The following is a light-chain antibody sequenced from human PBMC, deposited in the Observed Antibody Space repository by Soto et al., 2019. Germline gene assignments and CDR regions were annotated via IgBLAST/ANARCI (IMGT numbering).Light chain of an antibody. CDR2: GAS. CDR3: QQYGSSPFT. V-gene: IGKV3-20*01. Sequence: EIVLTQSPGTLSLSPGERATLSCRASQSVSSNYLAWYQQKPGQAPRLLIYGASSRATGIPDRFSGSGSGTDFTLTISRLEPEAFAVYYCQQYGSSPFTFGGGTKVEIK. J-gene: IGKJ4*01. CDR1: QSVSSNY.